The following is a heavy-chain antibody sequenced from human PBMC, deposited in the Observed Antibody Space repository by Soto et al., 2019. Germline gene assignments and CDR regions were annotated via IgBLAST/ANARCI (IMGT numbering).Heavy chain of an antibody. CDR2: LTPGGETT. J-gene: IGHJ4*02. CDR3: AKDSPVSGNYQDLDY. V-gene: IGHV3-23*01. Sequence: GGSLRLSCAASGFTFSGYAMTWVRQAPGKGLEWVSALTPGGETTYHIDSVKGRFTISRDNAKNTLYLQMNSLTDADTAVYYCAKDSPVSGNYQDLDYRGKGTLVTVSS. D-gene: IGHD1-26*01. CDR1: GFTFSGYA.